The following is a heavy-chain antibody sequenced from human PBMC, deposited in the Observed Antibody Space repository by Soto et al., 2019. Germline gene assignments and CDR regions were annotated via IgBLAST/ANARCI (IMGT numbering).Heavy chain of an antibody. J-gene: IGHJ5*02. CDR1: GDTFTNFG. D-gene: IGHD3-10*01. CDR2: IATYNSNK. CDR3: ARVLRGVVNWFDP. Sequence: HLVQSGPEVKKPGASVTVSCKTSGDTFTNFGLSWVRQAPGQGLEWMGWIATYNSNKNYAQKFQGRLTPTTDTLTSTGYMELKSLEYDDTAVYYCARVLRGVVNWFDPWGQGTLVTVSS. V-gene: IGHV1-18*01.